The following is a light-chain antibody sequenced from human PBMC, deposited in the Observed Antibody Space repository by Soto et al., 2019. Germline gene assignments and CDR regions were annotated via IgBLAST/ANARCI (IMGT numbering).Light chain of an antibody. V-gene: IGLV2-8*01. CDR2: EVA. CDR1: TSDVGGYKY. J-gene: IGLJ1*01. CDR3: SSYAGSNTFV. Sequence: QSALTQPRSVSGSPGQSVTISCTGTTSDVGGYKYVSWHQQHPGKAPKLIIYEVAKRPSGVPDRFSGSKSSNTASLTVSGLQAEDEADYYCSSYAGSNTFVFGPGTKVTV.